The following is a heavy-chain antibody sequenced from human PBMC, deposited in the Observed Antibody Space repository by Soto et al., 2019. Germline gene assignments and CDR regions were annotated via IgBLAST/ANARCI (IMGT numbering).Heavy chain of an antibody. V-gene: IGHV3-23*01. CDR1: GFTFSSYA. J-gene: IGHJ5*02. CDR3: AKDLGITIFGVVIGWFDP. D-gene: IGHD3-3*01. Sequence: EVQLLESGGGLVQPGGSLRLSCAASGFTFSSYAMSWVSQAPGKGLEWVSAISGSGGSTYYADSVKGRFTISRDNSKNTLYLQMNSLRAEDTAVYYCAKDLGITIFGVVIGWFDPWGQGTLVTVSS. CDR2: ISGSGGST.